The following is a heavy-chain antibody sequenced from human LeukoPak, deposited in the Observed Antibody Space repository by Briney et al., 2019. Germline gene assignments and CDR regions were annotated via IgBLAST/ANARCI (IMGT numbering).Heavy chain of an antibody. V-gene: IGHV3-53*04. J-gene: IGHJ6*02. Sequence: GGSLRLSCAASGFTFSSYWMHWVRQAPGKGLEWVSVIYSGGNTYYADSVKGRFTISRHNSKNTLYLQMNSLRAEDTAVYYCARENYNYYYGMDVWGQGTTVTVSS. CDR3: ARENYNYYYGMDV. CDR2: IYSGGNT. CDR1: GFTFSSYW.